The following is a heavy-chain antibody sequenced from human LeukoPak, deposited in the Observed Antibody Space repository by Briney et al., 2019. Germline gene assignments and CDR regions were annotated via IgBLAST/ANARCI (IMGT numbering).Heavy chain of an antibody. V-gene: IGHV4-39*07. CDR3: ARIKARIVVVTAMSSYFDY. D-gene: IGHD2-21*02. CDR2: IYYSGST. Sequence: PSETLSLTCTVSGGSISSSSYYWDWIRQPPGKGLEWIGNIYYSGSTNYNPSLKSRVTITVDTSKNQFSLKLSSVTAADTAVYYCARIKARIVVVTAMSSYFDYWGQGTLVTVSS. J-gene: IGHJ4*02. CDR1: GGSISSSSYY.